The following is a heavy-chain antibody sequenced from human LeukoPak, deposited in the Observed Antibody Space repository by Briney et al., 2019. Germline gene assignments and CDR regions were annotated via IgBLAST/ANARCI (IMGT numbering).Heavy chain of an antibody. D-gene: IGHD3-22*01. Sequence: PSETLSLTCTVSGGSISSYYWSWIRQPPGKGLEWIGYIYYSGSTSYNPSLKSRVTISVDTSKNQFSLKLSSVTAADTAVYYCARDRSYDSSGAFDIWGQGTMVTVPS. CDR2: IYYSGST. CDR3: ARDRSYDSSGAFDI. CDR1: GGSISSYY. J-gene: IGHJ3*02. V-gene: IGHV4-59*01.